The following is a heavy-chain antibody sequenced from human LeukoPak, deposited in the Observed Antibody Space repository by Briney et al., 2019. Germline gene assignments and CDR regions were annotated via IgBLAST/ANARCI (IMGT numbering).Heavy chain of an antibody. D-gene: IGHD3-9*01. CDR3: TTDKLRCFDPSIY. J-gene: IGHJ4*02. V-gene: IGHV3-7*05. CDR1: GFTFTTYW. CDR2: IKPDGSEK. Sequence: GGSLRLSCAASGFTFTTYWMSWVRQAPGKGLEWVANIKPDGSEKYYVDSVKGRFSISRDNAQNSLYLQMNSLRAEDTAVYYCTTDKLRCFDPSIYWGQGTLVTVSS.